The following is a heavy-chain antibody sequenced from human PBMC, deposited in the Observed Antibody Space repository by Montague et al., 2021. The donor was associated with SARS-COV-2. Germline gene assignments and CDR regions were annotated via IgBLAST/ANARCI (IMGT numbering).Heavy chain of an antibody. CDR1: GGSISSYY. CDR3: AGHHPVGGVRP. J-gene: IGHJ5*02. CDR2: SYYSWST. Sequence: SETLSLTCTVSGGSISSYYWSWIRQPPGQGLEWIGYSYYSWSTNYNPSLKSRVTISVDTSKHQFSLKLSSVTAADTAVYYCAGHHPVGGVRPWGQGTLVTVSS. V-gene: IGHV4-59*08. D-gene: IGHD2-8*02.